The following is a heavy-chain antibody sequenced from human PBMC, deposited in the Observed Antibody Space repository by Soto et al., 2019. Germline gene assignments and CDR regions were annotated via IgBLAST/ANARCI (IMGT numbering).Heavy chain of an antibody. CDR1: GFTFSIYA. CDR2: MSGTGGST. Sequence: EVQLLESGGGLVQPGRSLRLSCAASGFTFSIYAMNWVRQAPGKGLAWVSAMSGTGGSTYYADSVKGRFTISRDNSKNTLYMQMNSLRVEDTAVFYCAKAGFSSGWSPSYFDFWGQGSLVTVSS. J-gene: IGHJ4*02. D-gene: IGHD6-19*01. CDR3: AKAGFSSGWSPSYFDF. V-gene: IGHV3-23*01.